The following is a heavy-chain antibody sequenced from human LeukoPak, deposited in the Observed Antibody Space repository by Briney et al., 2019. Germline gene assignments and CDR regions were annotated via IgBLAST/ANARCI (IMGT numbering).Heavy chain of an antibody. CDR1: GFTFTDYW. V-gene: IGHV3-74*01. CDR3: TRDRLGLDP. Sequence: QPGGSLTLSCAASGFTFTDYWMHWVRQVPGKGLVWVSRIDSDGITTSYADSVKGRFTISRDNAKNTLYLQMNGLRVEDTAVYYCTRDRLGLDPWGQGTLVTVSS. CDR2: IDSDGITT. J-gene: IGHJ5*02. D-gene: IGHD3-16*01.